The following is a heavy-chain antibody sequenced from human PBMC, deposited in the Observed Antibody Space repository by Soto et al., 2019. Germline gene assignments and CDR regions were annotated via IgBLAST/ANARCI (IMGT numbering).Heavy chain of an antibody. Sequence: GGSLRLSCAASGFTFGSYAMSWVRQAPGKGLEWVSTISGTISSTNYADSVKGRFTISRDNSKSTLYLQMNSLRAEDTAVYYCARGKGEYYYGSGSYYLHYFDYWGQGTLVTVSS. CDR3: ARGKGEYYYGSGSYYLHYFDY. J-gene: IGHJ4*02. CDR2: ISGTISST. V-gene: IGHV3-23*01. CDR1: GFTFGSYA. D-gene: IGHD3-10*01.